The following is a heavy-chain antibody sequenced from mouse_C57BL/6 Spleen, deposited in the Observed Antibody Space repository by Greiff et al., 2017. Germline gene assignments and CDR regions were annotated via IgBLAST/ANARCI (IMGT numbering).Heavy chain of an antibody. V-gene: IGHV14-2*01. CDR3: ARSGLEYYFDY. J-gene: IGHJ2*01. CDR1: GFNIKDYY. CDR2: IDPEDGET. Sequence: EVQLQESGAELVKPGASVKLSCTASGFNIKDYYMHWVKQRTEQGLEWIGRIDPEDGETKYAPKFQGKATITADTSSNTSYLQLSSLTSEDTAVYYCARSGLEYYFDYWGQGTTLTVSS. D-gene: IGHD3-1*01.